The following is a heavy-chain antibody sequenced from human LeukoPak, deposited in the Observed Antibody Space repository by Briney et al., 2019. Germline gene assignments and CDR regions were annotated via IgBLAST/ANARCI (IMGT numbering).Heavy chain of an antibody. D-gene: IGHD6-19*01. J-gene: IGHJ4*02. CDR2: ISGSGGST. V-gene: IGHV3-23*01. CDR3: AKEVGRGRRRGWTEGFDY. CDR1: GFTFSSYA. Sequence: GGSLRLSCAASGFTFSSYAMSWVRQAPGKGLEWVSAISGSGGSTYYADSVKGRFTISRDNSKNTLYLQMNSLRAEDTAVYYCAKEVGRGRRRGWTEGFDYWGQGTLVTVSS.